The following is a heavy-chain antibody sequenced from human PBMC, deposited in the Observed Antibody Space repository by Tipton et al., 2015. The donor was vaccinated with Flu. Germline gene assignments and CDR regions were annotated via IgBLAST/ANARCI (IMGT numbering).Heavy chain of an antibody. Sequence: TLSLTCTVSGDSLSSHYWTWIRQPAGKGLEWIGRIYSSGSTKYSPSFKSRVIMSVDTSKNKFSLNLKSVTAADTAVYYCARGSGSGTNMIFDFWGQGTLVTVSS. CDR2: IYSSGST. V-gene: IGHV4-4*07. J-gene: IGHJ4*02. CDR1: GDSLSSHY. CDR3: ARGSGSGTNMIFDF. D-gene: IGHD3/OR15-3a*01.